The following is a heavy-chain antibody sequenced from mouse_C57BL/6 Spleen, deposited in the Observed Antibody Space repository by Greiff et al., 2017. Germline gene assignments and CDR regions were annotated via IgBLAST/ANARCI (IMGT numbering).Heavy chain of an antibody. CDR3: ARKDNSSSSYAMDY. J-gene: IGHJ4*01. CDR2: IDPSDSYT. Sequence: VQLQQPGAELVMPGASVKLSCKASGYTFTSYWMHWVKQRPGQGLEWIGEIDPSDSYTNYNQKFKGKSTLTVDKSSSTAYMQLSSLTSEDSAVYYCARKDNSSSSYAMDYWGQGTSVTVSS. D-gene: IGHD1-1*01. V-gene: IGHV1-69*01. CDR1: GYTFTSYW.